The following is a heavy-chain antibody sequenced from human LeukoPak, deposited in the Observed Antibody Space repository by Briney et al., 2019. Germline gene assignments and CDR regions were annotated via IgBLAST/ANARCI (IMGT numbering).Heavy chain of an antibody. CDR1: GFTFSSYG. V-gene: IGHV3-30*02. D-gene: IGHD5-18*01. CDR3: ARCEYSYGCYFDY. CDR2: IRYDGSNK. Sequence: GGSLRLSCAASGFTFSSYGMHWVRQAPGKGLEWVAFIRYDGSNKYYADSVKGRFTISRDNSKNTLYLQMQSLRAEDTAVYYCARCEYSYGCYFDYWGQGTLVTVSS. J-gene: IGHJ4*02.